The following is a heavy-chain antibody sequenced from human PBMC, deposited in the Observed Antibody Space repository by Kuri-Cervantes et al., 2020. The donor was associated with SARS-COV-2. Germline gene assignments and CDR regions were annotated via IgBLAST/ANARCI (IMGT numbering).Heavy chain of an antibody. CDR3: ARGAANYYYMDV. Sequence: GESLKISCVASGFTFSNYVIHSVRQVPGKGLEWVAVIWYDGENEYYAGSVKGRFTISRDNSKNTVSLHMNSLRAEDTAMYYCARGAANYYYMDVWGKGTTVTVSS. D-gene: IGHD3-16*01. CDR1: GFTFSNYV. J-gene: IGHJ6*03. V-gene: IGHV3-33*08. CDR2: IWYDGENE.